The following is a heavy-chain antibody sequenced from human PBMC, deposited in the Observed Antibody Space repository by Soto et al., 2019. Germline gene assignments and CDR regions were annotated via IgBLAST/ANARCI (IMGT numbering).Heavy chain of an antibody. Sequence: EVQLLESGGGLVHPGGSLRLSCEASGFTFSSYAMNWVRQGPGKGLEWVSTISGTEGTTKYADSVKGRFTISRDNSKNTLYLQMNSLRAEDTAVFYCAKETGTYSCYLDSWGQGTPVTVSS. V-gene: IGHV3-23*01. CDR3: AKETGTYSCYLDS. D-gene: IGHD1-7*01. CDR1: GFTFSSYA. CDR2: ISGTEGTT. J-gene: IGHJ4*02.